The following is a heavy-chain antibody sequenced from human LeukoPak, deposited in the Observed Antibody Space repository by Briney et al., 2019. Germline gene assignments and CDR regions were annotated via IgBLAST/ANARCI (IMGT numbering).Heavy chain of an antibody. D-gene: IGHD2-2*02. CDR3: ARGGRYCTTTNCYIGK. CDR2: ISGGGGST. CDR1: GFIFSNYA. J-gene: IGHJ4*02. V-gene: IGHV3-23*01. Sequence: GGSLRLSCAASGFIFSNYAMNWVRQAPGKGLEWVSGISGGGGSTYYADSVKGRFTISRDNSENTLHLQMNSLRAEDTAMYHYARGGRYCTTTNCYIGKWGQGTLVTVSS.